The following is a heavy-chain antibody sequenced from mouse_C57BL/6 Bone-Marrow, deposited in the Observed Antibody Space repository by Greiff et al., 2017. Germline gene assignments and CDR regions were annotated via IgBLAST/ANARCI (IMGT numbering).Heavy chain of an antibody. D-gene: IGHD1-1*01. CDR2: INYDGSST. J-gene: IGHJ2*01. CDR1: GFTFSDYY. V-gene: IGHV5-16*01. Sequence: EVMLVESEGGLVQPGSSMKLSCTASGFTFSDYYMAWVRQVPEKGLEWVANINYDGSSTYYLDSLKSRFIISRDNAKNILYLQMSSLKSEDTATYYCARDSHYYGSSYFDDWGQGTTLTVSS. CDR3: ARDSHYYGSSYFDD.